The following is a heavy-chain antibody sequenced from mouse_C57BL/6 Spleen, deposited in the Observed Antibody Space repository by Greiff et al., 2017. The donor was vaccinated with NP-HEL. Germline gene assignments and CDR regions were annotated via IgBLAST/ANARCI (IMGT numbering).Heavy chain of an antibody. Sequence: EVKLQESGAELVRPGASVKLSCTASGFNIKDDYMHWVKQRPEQGLEWIGWIDPENGDTEYASKFQGKATITADTSSNTAYLQLSSLSSEDTAVYYCTNYYGSYWYFDVWGTGTTVTVSS. J-gene: IGHJ1*03. D-gene: IGHD1-1*01. V-gene: IGHV14-4*01. CDR1: GFNIKDDY. CDR3: TNYYGSYWYFDV. CDR2: IDPENGDT.